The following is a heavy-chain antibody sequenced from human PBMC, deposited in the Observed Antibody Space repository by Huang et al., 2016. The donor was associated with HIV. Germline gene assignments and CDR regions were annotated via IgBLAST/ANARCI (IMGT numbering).Heavy chain of an antibody. Sequence: QVQLQESGPGLVQPSETLSLPCTVYGDSIINHYWTWIRQPPGKGLGGIGSMHYNAGSNNNPSLKGRVTMSLDTSKNQFSLELKSVTAADTAVYYCARDGRLSSSWVFTVYYYYMDVWGKGTTVTVSS. CDR1: GDSIINHY. V-gene: IGHV4-59*11. CDR2: MHYNAGS. J-gene: IGHJ6*03. D-gene: IGHD6-13*01. CDR3: ARDGRLSSSWVFTVYYYYMDV.